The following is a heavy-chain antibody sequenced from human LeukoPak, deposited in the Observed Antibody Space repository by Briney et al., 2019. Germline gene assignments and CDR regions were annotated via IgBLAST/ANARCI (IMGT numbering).Heavy chain of an antibody. J-gene: IGHJ4*02. V-gene: IGHV4-59*01. D-gene: IGHD5-18*01. CDR1: GGSISSYY. Sequence: SETLSLTCTVSGGSISSYYWSWIRQPPGKGLEWMGYIYYSGSTNYNPSLKSRVTISVDTSKNQFSLKLSSVTAADTAVYYCARAGYSYGYRFDYWGQGTLVTVSS. CDR2: IYYSGST. CDR3: ARAGYSYGYRFDY.